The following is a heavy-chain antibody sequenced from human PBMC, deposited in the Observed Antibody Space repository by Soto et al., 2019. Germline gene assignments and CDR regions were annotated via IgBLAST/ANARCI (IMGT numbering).Heavy chain of an antibody. CDR1: GFTFSTYS. J-gene: IGHJ5*02. CDR3: AKGGLPAPPLDP. D-gene: IGHD2-2*01. Sequence: GGSLRLSCKASGFTFSTYSMNWVRHAPGKGLDWVASISGAGGTTYYADSVRGRFTDSRDNSKSTLYLDMHNLSAGDTAVYYCAKGGLPAPPLDPWGQGTLVTVSS. CDR2: ISGAGGTT. V-gene: IGHV3-23*01.